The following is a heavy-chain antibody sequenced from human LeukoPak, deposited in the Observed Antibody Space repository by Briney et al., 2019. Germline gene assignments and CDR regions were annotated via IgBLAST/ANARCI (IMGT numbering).Heavy chain of an antibody. D-gene: IGHD2-15*01. V-gene: IGHV4-59*01. CDR1: GGSISRYY. CDR2: IYYSGST. CDR3: ARDAGGCSGGSCYSNLDY. J-gene: IGHJ4*02. Sequence: SETLSLTCTVSGGSISRYYWSWIRQPPGKGLEWIGYIYYSGSTNYNPSLKSRVTTSVDTSKNQFSLKLSSVTAADTAVYYCARDAGGCSGGSCYSNLDYWGQGTLVTVSS.